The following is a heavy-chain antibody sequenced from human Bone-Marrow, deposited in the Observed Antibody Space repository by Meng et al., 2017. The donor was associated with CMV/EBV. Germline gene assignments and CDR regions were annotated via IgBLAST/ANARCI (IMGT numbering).Heavy chain of an antibody. Sequence: FTCSSYAMSWVRQAPGKGLEWVSVIYSGGSSTYYADSVKGRFTISRDNSKNTLYLQMNSLRAEDTAVYYCAKDYDCSGGSCYVWYFDLWGRGTLVTVSS. V-gene: IGHV3-23*03. J-gene: IGHJ2*01. CDR2: IYSGGSST. CDR1: FTCSSYA. CDR3: AKDYDCSGGSCYVWYFDL. D-gene: IGHD2-15*01.